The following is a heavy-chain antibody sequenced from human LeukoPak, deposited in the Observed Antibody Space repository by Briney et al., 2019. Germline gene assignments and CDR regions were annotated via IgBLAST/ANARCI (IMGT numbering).Heavy chain of an antibody. V-gene: IGHV1-18*01. CDR3: ARYNSMFRGVTTSDY. Sequence: ASVKVSCKASGYTFTNYGFNWVRQAPGQGLEWMGNSAYNGNTNYAQKFQDRVTMTTDTSTTKAYMELRSLRSDDTAVDYCARYNSMFRGVTTSDYWGQGTLVTVSS. J-gene: IGHJ4*02. CDR1: GYTFTNYG. CDR2: SAYNGNT. D-gene: IGHD3-10*01.